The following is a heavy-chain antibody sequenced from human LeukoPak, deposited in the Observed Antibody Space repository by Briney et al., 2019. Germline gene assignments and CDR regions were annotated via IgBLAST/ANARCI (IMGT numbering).Heavy chain of an antibody. Sequence: PSETLSLTCTVSGYSISSGYYWGWIRQPPGKGLEWIGLTYHGGSTYYNPSLKSRLTISVDTSKNQFSLRLSSVTAADTAIYYCARGDAALGEELDYWGQGTLVTVSS. CDR1: GYSISSGYY. D-gene: IGHD2-15*01. CDR3: ARGDAALGEELDY. J-gene: IGHJ4*02. CDR2: TYHGGST. V-gene: IGHV4-38-2*02.